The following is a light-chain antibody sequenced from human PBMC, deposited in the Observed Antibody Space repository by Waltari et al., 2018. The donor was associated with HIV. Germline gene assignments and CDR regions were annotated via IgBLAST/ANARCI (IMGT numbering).Light chain of an antibody. Sequence: QSALTQPASVSGSPGQSLTISCTGASSHIGGYHFVSWYQQHPGKAPKLMIYDVSNRPSGVSNRFSGSKSGNTASLTISGLQAEDEADYYCSSYTSSSTLFVFGTGTKVTVL. CDR2: DVS. V-gene: IGLV2-14*01. CDR3: SSYTSSSTLFV. J-gene: IGLJ1*01. CDR1: SSHIGGYHF.